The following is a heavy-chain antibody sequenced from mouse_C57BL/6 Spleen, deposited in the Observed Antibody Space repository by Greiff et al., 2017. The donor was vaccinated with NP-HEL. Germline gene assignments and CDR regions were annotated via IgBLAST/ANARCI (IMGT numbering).Heavy chain of an antibody. V-gene: IGHV1-62-2*01. CDR3: ARHEEVITTVVATPWYFDV. J-gene: IGHJ1*03. CDR2: FYPGSGSI. CDR1: GYTFTEYT. D-gene: IGHD1-1*01. Sequence: VKLVESGAELVKPGASVKLSCKASGYTFTEYTIHWVKQRSGQGLEWIGWFYPGSGSIKYNEKFKDKATLTADKSSSTVYMALSRLTSEDSAVYFCARHEEVITTVVATPWYFDVWGTGTTVTVSS.